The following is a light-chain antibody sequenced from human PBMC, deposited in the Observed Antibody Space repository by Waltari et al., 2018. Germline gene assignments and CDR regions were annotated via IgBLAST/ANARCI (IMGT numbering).Light chain of an antibody. CDR1: QSVSSY. J-gene: IGKJ5*01. CDR3: QQRSNWPPIT. Sequence: CRASQSVSSYVAWYQQKPGQAPRLLIYDASNRATGIPARFSGSGSGTDFTLTISSLEPEDFAVYYCQQRSNWPPITFGQGTRLEIK. CDR2: DAS. V-gene: IGKV3-11*01.